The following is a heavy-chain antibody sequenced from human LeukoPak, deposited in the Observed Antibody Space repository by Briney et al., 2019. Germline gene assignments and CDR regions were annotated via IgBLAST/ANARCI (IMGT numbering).Heavy chain of an antibody. CDR2: IYSGGST. V-gene: IGHV3-53*01. Sequence: GGSLRLSCAASGFIFTTYWMTWVRQAPGKGLEWVSVIYSGGSTYYADSVKGRFTISRDNSKNTLYLQMNSLRAEDTAVYYCARGTVITGTTAYYFDYWGQGTLVTVSS. D-gene: IGHD1-7*01. J-gene: IGHJ4*02. CDR1: GFIFTTYW. CDR3: ARGTVITGTTAYYFDY.